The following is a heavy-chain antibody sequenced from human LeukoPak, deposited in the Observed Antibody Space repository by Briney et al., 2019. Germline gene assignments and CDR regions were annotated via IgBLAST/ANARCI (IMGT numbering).Heavy chain of an antibody. Sequence: GGSLRLSCAASGFTFSRYEMNWVRQAPGKGLEWVSYISSVGDTIYYVDSVKGRFTISRDNAKKSLYLQMNSLRAEDTAVYYCAREGAVSGTLTLDTWGQGTLVTVSS. CDR1: GFTFSRYE. D-gene: IGHD6-19*01. V-gene: IGHV3-48*03. CDR2: ISSVGDTI. CDR3: AREGAVSGTLTLDT. J-gene: IGHJ5*02.